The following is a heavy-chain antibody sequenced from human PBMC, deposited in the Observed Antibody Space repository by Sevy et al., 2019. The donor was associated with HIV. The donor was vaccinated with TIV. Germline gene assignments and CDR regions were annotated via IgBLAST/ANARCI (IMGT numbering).Heavy chain of an antibody. D-gene: IGHD1-1*01. CDR2: IKQDGSVK. Sequence: GGSLRLSCAASGFTFSSFWMHWVRQAPGKGLEWVANIKQDGSVKYYGHSVNGRFTISRDNAKNSLYLQMNSLRAEDTAVYYCAREIGGGNSFWGQGTLVTVSS. CDR3: AREIGGGNSF. CDR1: GFTFSSFW. J-gene: IGHJ4*02. V-gene: IGHV3-7*01.